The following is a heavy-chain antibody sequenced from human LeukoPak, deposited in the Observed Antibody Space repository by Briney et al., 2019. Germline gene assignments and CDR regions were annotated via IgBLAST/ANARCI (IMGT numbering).Heavy chain of an antibody. Sequence: SETLSLTCTVSGGSISSYYWSWIRQPAGKGLEWIGYIHTSGRTNYNPSLKSRVTISVDTSKNQFALKLSSVTAADTAVYYCARHLGIAAAGNGDNAFDIWGQGTMVTVSS. CDR1: GGSISSYY. D-gene: IGHD6-13*01. J-gene: IGHJ3*02. V-gene: IGHV4-4*09. CDR2: IHTSGRT. CDR3: ARHLGIAAAGNGDNAFDI.